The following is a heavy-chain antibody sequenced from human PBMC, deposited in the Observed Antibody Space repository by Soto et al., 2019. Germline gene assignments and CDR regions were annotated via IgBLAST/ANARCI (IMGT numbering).Heavy chain of an antibody. CDR1: GGTFSSYA. V-gene: IGHV1-69*13. CDR3: ASRVASPPYYYYYGMDV. CDR2: IIPIFGTA. Sequence: ASVTVSCKASGGTFSSYAISWVRQAPGQGLEWMGGIIPIFGTANYAQKFQGRVTITADESTSTAYMELSSLRSEDTAVYYCASRVASPPYYYYYGMDVWGQGTTVTVSS. J-gene: IGHJ6*02.